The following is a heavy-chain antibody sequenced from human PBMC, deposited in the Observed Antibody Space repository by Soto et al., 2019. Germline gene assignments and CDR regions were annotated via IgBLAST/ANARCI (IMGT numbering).Heavy chain of an antibody. CDR2: IHHSGSI. Sequence: WTWVRQSPERGLEWIGYIHHSGSILYNPSLQSRVTISVDTSKNQFSLHLSSVTAADTAVYFCAREDDGGDSLDVWGQGTTVTVSS. D-gene: IGHD2-21*02. CDR3: AREDDGGDSLDV. V-gene: IGHV4-30-4*08. J-gene: IGHJ6*02.